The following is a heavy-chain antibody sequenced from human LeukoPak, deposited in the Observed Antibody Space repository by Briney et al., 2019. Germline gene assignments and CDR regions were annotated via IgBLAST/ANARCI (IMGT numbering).Heavy chain of an antibody. CDR1: GFTFSSYG. D-gene: IGHD3-3*01. J-gene: IGHJ4*02. CDR3: AKDPGYYDFWSGYYDY. V-gene: IGHV3-30*18. CDR2: ISYDGSNK. Sequence: PGGSLRLSCAASGFTFSSYGMHWVRQAPGKGLEWVAVISYDGSNKYYADSVKGRFTISRDNSKNTLYLQMNSLRAEDTAVYYCAKDPGYYDFWSGYYDYWGQGTLVTASS.